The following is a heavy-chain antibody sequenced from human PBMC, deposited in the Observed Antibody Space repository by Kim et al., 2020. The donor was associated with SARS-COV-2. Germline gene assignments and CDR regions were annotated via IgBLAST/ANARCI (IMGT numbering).Heavy chain of an antibody. CDR3: ARVFWGGHRDMYY. CDR1: GYTFTKHA. CDR2: INTDTGSP. V-gene: IGHV7-4-1*02. Sequence: ASVKVSCKASGYTFTKHAINWVRQAPGQGLEWMGWINTDTGSPTYAQGFTGRFVFSLDTSVSTAYLQISSLEAEDTALYYCARVFWGGHRDMYYWGHGTL. D-gene: IGHD3-16*02. J-gene: IGHJ4*01.